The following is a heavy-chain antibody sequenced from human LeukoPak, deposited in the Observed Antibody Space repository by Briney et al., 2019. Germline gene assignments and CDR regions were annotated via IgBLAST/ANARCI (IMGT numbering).Heavy chain of an antibody. Sequence: GGSLRLSCAASGFTFNTYTMNWVRQAPGKGLEWVSSITASSTAIYSADSVKGRLTISRDNAKNFLHLQMNSLRAEDTAVYYCARTYYDILTGYNPYFDYWGQGILVTVSS. CDR3: ARTYYDILTGYNPYFDY. D-gene: IGHD3-9*01. CDR2: ITASSTAI. CDR1: GFTFNTYT. V-gene: IGHV3-21*01. J-gene: IGHJ4*02.